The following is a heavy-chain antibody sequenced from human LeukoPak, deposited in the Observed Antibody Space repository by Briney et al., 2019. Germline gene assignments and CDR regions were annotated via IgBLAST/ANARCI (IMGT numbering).Heavy chain of an antibody. CDR3: ASIPGY. CDR1: GGSISSYY. Sequence: SETLSLTCTVSGGSISSYYWSWIRQPPGKGLEWIGYIYYSGSTNYNPSLKSRVTISVDTSKNQFSLKLSSVTAADTAVYYCASIPGYWGQGTLVTVSS. J-gene: IGHJ4*02. V-gene: IGHV4-59*01. D-gene: IGHD2-2*02. CDR2: IYYSGST.